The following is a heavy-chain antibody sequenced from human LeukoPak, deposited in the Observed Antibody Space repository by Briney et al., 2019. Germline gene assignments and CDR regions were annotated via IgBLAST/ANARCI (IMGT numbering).Heavy chain of an antibody. Sequence: ASVKVSCKTSGYTFTGYYLHWVRQAPGQGLEWMGWINPTTGSTNFAQNFQGRVTMTRDASISTAYMELSSLRSDDTAVYFCARIGWYGHYLVSYYFDFWGQGTPVTASS. J-gene: IGHJ4*02. CDR2: INPTTGST. CDR3: ARIGWYGHYLVSYYFDF. CDR1: GYTFTGYY. V-gene: IGHV1-2*02. D-gene: IGHD6-19*01.